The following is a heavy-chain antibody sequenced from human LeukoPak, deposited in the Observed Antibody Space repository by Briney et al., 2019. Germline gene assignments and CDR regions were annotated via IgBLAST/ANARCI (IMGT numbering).Heavy chain of an antibody. CDR2: SYYSGIT. V-gene: IGHV4-59*01. J-gene: IGHJ6*03. CDR3: VRGGSSSWPYYYYYMDV. D-gene: IGHD6-13*01. Sequence: SETLSLTCTVSGGSLTNYYWSWIRQPPGKGLEWIGHSYYSGITNYNPSLKRRVTISVDTSKNQFSLRLSSVTAADTAVYYCVRGGSSSWPYYYYYMDVWSKGTTVTVSS. CDR1: GGSLTNYY.